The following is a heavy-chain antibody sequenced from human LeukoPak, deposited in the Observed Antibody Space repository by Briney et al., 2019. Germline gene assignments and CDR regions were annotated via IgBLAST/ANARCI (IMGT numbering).Heavy chain of an antibody. D-gene: IGHD3-16*01. J-gene: IGHJ4*02. Sequence: SETLSLTCTVSGASISSYYWSWIRQPPGKGLEWIGYIYYSGSTNYNPSLKSRVTISVDTSKRQFSLKLSSVTAADTAVYYCARFYDYVWGTSPPYFDYWGQGILVTVSS. V-gene: IGHV4-59*08. CDR2: IYYSGST. CDR3: ARFYDYVWGTSPPYFDY. CDR1: GASISSYY.